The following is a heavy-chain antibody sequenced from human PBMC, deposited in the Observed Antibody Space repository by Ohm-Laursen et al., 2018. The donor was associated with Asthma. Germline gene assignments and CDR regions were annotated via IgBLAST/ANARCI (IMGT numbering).Heavy chain of an antibody. V-gene: IGHV1-69*01. D-gene: IGHD2-15*01. CDR3: ARDEVRCSGGSCYSLDYYYGMDV. CDR1: GGTFSSYA. CDR2: IIPIFGTA. Sequence: GSSVKVSCKASGGTFSSYAISWVRQAPGQGLEWMGGIIPIFGTANYAQKFQGRVTITADESTSTAYMELSSLRSEDTAVYYCARDEVRCSGGSCYSLDYYYGMDVWGQGTTVTVSS. J-gene: IGHJ6*02.